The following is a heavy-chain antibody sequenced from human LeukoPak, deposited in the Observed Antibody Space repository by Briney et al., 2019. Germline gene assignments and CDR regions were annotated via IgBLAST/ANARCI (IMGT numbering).Heavy chain of an antibody. J-gene: IGHJ6*03. CDR3: ARTYYYDSSGYSEYYYYYYYMDV. D-gene: IGHD3-22*01. Sequence: SVKVSCKASGGTFSSYAISWVRQAPGQGLEWMGGIIPIFGTANYAQKFQGRVTITADKSTSTAYMELSSLRSEDTAVYYCARTYYYDSSGYSEYYYYYYYMDVWGKGTTVTVSS. CDR2: IIPIFGTA. V-gene: IGHV1-69*06. CDR1: GGTFSSYA.